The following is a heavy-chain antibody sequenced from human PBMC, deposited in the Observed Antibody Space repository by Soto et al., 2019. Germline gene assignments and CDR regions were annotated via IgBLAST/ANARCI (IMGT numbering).Heavy chain of an antibody. CDR3: ARIPPLASENYLAFDM. D-gene: IGHD3-10*01. Sequence: ETLSLTCTVSGGSISGYYWSWIRQPPGKVLEWIAYIHNSGTTNYHPSLKSRITISVDTSKNQFSLRLNSVTAADTAVYYCARIPPLASENYLAFDMWGQGTMVTVSS. CDR2: IHNSGTT. J-gene: IGHJ3*02. V-gene: IGHV4-59*01. CDR1: GGSISGYY.